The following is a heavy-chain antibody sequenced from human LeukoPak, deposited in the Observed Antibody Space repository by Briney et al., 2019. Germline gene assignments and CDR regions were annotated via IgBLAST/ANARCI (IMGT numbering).Heavy chain of an antibody. Sequence: SETLSLTCTVSGGSISSSSYYWGWIRRPPGKGLEWIGSIYYSGSTYYNPSLKSRVTTSVDTSKNQFSLKLSSVTAADTAVYYCAGGSGWYFDYWGQGTLVTVSS. J-gene: IGHJ4*02. CDR1: GGSISSSSYY. CDR3: AGGSGWYFDY. D-gene: IGHD6-19*01. CDR2: IYYSGST. V-gene: IGHV4-39*01.